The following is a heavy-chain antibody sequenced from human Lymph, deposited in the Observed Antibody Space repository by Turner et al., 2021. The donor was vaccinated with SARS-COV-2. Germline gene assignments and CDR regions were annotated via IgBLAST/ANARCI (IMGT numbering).Heavy chain of an antibody. D-gene: IGHD6-19*01. V-gene: IGHV1-2*02. J-gene: IGHJ4*02. CDR1: VYPFTVYY. CDR3: ARGESIAVAGTQYFDY. Sequence: QVHLVQSGAEVKKHGASVRVSCQDSVYPFTVYYIHWVRQVPGQGREWMGWINPNSGGTNYAQKVQGRVTMTRDTSISTAYMELRWLRSDDTAVYFCARGESIAVAGTQYFDYWGQGTLVTVSS. CDR2: INPNSGGT.